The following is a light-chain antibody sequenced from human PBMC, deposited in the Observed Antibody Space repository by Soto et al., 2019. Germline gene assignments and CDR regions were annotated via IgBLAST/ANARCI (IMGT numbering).Light chain of an antibody. Sequence: QSVLTQPPSASGTPGQRVTISCSGSTSNIGTNTVNWYRQLPGTAPKLLIYSNNQRPSGVPDRFSGSKSGTSASLAISGLQSEDEADYYCAAWDDSLNGHYVFGLGPSSPS. V-gene: IGLV1-44*01. CDR1: TSNIGTNT. CDR3: AAWDDSLNGHYV. CDR2: SNN. J-gene: IGLJ1*01.